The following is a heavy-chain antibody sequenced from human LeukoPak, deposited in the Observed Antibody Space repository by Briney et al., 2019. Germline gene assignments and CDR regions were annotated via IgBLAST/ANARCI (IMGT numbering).Heavy chain of an antibody. V-gene: IGHV3-23*01. D-gene: IGHD1-7*01. CDR3: ASQIGTTGYYYYYMDV. Sequence: PGGSLRLSCAASGFTFSSYAMSWLRQATGKGLEWVSAISGSGGSTYYADSVRGRFTISRDNSKNTLYLQMNSLRAEDTAVYYCASQIGTTGYYYYYMDVWGKGTTVTVSS. CDR2: ISGSGGST. J-gene: IGHJ6*03. CDR1: GFTFSSYA.